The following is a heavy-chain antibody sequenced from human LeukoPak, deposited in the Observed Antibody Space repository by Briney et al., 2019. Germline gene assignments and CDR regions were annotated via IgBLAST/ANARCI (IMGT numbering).Heavy chain of an antibody. CDR2: ISGSGGST. Sequence: GGSLRLSCAASGFTFSSYAMSWVCQAPGKGLEWVSAISGSGGSTYYADSVKGRFTISRDNSKNTLYLQMNSLRAEDAAVYYCAKDRGGYQIIDYWGQGTLVTVSS. CDR1: GFTFSSYA. V-gene: IGHV3-23*01. D-gene: IGHD3-22*01. CDR3: AKDRGGYQIIDY. J-gene: IGHJ4*02.